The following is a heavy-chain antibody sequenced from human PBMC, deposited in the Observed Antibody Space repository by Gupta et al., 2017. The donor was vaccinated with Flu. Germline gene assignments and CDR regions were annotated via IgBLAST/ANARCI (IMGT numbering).Heavy chain of an antibody. V-gene: IGHV3-74*01. J-gene: IGHJ4*02. CDR1: GFTFSNYW. CDR3: ARFHSAGY. Sequence: EVQLVESGGGSVQPGGSLRLSCVVSGFTFSNYWMYWVRQAPGKGLLWVSRINTDGSTTQYADSVKGRFTIPRDNAKSTVYLQMNSLRVEDTAVYYCARFHSAGYWGQGTLVTVSS. CDR2: INTDGSTT. D-gene: IGHD6-13*01.